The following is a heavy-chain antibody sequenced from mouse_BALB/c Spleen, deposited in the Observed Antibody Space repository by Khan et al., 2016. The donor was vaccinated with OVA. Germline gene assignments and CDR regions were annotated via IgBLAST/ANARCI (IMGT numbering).Heavy chain of an antibody. CDR2: ISGDSNTI. CDR3: ATSYFYGYYFDY. D-gene: IGHD1-1*01. CDR1: GFTFCSYG. J-gene: IGHJ2*01. Sequence: EVQLVESGGDLVQPGGSRKLSCAASGFTFCSYGMHWVRQAPEKGLEWVAYISGDSNTISYADTVKGRFTISRDNPRNTLFLQMTSLMSEDTAMYYCATSYFYGYYFDYWGPGTTLTVSS. V-gene: IGHV5-17*02.